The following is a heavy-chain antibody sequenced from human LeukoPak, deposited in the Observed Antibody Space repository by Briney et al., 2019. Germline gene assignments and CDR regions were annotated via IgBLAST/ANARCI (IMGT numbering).Heavy chain of an antibody. J-gene: IGHJ3*02. D-gene: IGHD3-22*01. CDR2: FDPEDGET. CDR1: GYTLTELS. Sequence: ASVKVSCKVPGYTLTELSMHWVRQAPGKGLEWMGGFDPEDGETIHAQKFQGRVTMTEDTSTDTAYMELSSLRSEDTAVYYCATDLFADYYDSSGYRDAFDIWGQGTMVTVSS. V-gene: IGHV1-24*01. CDR3: ATDLFADYYDSSGYRDAFDI.